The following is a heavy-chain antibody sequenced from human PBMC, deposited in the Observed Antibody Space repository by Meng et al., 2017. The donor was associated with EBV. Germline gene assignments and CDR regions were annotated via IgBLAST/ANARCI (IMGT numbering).Heavy chain of an antibody. D-gene: IGHD3-10*01. J-gene: IGHJ4*02. Sequence: QVQLVQAGGEVKKPGSWGKVSCKTSGGTFRSDAVSWVRQAPGQGLEWMGGLIPMSDAPYYAQKFQDRVTITADESTSTHYMDLSGLRSEDTAVYYCASESGRGFTPDYWGQGTLVTVSS. V-gene: IGHV1-69*01. CDR1: GGTFRSDA. CDR2: LIPMSDAP. CDR3: ASESGRGFTPDY.